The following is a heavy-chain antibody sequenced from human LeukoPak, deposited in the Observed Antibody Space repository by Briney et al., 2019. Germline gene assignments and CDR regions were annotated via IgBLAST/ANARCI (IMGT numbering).Heavy chain of an antibody. D-gene: IGHD3-10*01. J-gene: IGHJ4*02. CDR3: ISGDGVYFDY. CDR2: IYYSGST. Sequence: SETLSLTCTVSGGSLSSSSYYWGWIRQPPGKGLEWIGSIYYSGSTYYNPSLKSRVTISVDTSKNQFSLKLSSVTAADTAVYCCISGDGVYFDYWGQGTLVTVSS. V-gene: IGHV4-39*07. CDR1: GGSLSSSSYY.